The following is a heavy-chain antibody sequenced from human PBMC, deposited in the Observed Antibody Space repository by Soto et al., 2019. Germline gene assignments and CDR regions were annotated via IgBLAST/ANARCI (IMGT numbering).Heavy chain of an antibody. V-gene: IGHV4-38-2*01. Sequence: SETLSLTCAVSGYSISSGFYWGWIRQPPGKGLEWIGIMFHSGSTYYNPSLQSRVTISVDTSKNQVSLKLTSVTVADTAVYFCANQRSREGYNFIEYWGQGIQVTVS. CDR2: MFHSGST. D-gene: IGHD5-12*01. CDR1: GYSISSGFY. CDR3: ANQRSREGYNFIEY. J-gene: IGHJ4*02.